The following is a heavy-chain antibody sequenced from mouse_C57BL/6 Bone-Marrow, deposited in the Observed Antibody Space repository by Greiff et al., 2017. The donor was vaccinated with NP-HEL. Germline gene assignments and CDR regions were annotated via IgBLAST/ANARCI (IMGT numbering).Heavy chain of an antibody. CDR3: AREGYGNYAWFAY. CDR2: ISDGGSYT. J-gene: IGHJ3*01. Sequence: EVKLMESGGGLVKPGGSLKLSCAASGFTFSSYAMSWVRQTPEKRLEWVATISDGGSYTYYPDNVKGRCTISRDNAKNNLYLQMSHLKSEDTAMYYCAREGYGNYAWFAYWGQGTLVTVSA. V-gene: IGHV5-4*01. D-gene: IGHD2-1*01. CDR1: GFTFSSYA.